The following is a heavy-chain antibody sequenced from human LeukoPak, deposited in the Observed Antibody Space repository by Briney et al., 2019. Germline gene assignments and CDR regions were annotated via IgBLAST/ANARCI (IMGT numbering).Heavy chain of an antibody. CDR2: IYYSGST. V-gene: IGHV4-59*01. D-gene: IGHD6-19*01. CDR1: GGSIISYY. J-gene: IGHJ5*02. CDR3: ARAVAAPINWFDP. Sequence: PSETLSLTCTVSGGSIISYYWSWIRQPPGKGVEWIGYIYYSGSTNYNPSLKSRVTISVDTSKNQFSLKLSSVTAADTAVYYCARAVAAPINWFDPWGQGTLVTVSS.